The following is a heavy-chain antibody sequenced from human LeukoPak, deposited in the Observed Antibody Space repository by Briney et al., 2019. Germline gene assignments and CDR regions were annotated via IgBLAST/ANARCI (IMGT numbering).Heavy chain of an antibody. CDR3: AKDVCLDY. V-gene: IGHV3-30*18. J-gene: IGHJ4*02. Sequence: PGGSLRLSCAASGFTFSSYGMHWVRQAPGKGLEWVAVISYDGSNKYYADSVKGRFTISRDNSKNTLYLQMNSLRAEDTAVYYCAKDVCLDYWGQGTLVTVSS. D-gene: IGHD2-8*01. CDR2: ISYDGSNK. CDR1: GFTFSSYG.